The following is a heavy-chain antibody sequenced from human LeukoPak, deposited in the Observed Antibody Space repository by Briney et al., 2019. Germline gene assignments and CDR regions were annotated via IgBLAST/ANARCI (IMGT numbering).Heavy chain of an antibody. J-gene: IGHJ6*03. CDR2: IIPTLGTT. CDR1: RGTFNNYA. Sequence: ASVKVSCKASRGTFNNYAVNWVRQAPGQGLEWMGGIIPTLGTTYFAQKFQGRVTLTADGPTTSAYMELTSLRPEDTAVYYCARGPYGAYDKDPYFYCVDVWGIGTTVTVS. V-gene: IGHV1-69*13. D-gene: IGHD4-17*01. CDR3: ARGPYGAYDKDPYFYCVDV.